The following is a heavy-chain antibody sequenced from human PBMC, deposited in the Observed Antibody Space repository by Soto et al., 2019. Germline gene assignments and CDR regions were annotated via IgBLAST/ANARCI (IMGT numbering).Heavy chain of an antibody. CDR2: INHSGST. CDR1: GGSFSGFY. D-gene: IGHD6-6*01. CDR3: AREGRKAARLQANWFDP. J-gene: IGHJ5*02. V-gene: IGHV4-34*01. Sequence: PSETLSLTCAVYGGSFSGFYWSWIRQPPGKGLEWIGEINHSGSTNYNPSLKSRVTISVDTSKNQFSLKLSSVTAADTAVYYCAREGRKAARLQANWFDPWGQGTLVTVSS.